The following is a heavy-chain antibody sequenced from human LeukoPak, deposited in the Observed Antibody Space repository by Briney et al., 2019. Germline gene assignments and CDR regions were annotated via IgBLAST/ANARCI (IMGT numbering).Heavy chain of an antibody. J-gene: IGHJ4*02. CDR2: ISSCSSTI. CDR3: AKFGSSWSY. CDR1: GFTFSSYS. V-gene: IGHV3-48*04. Sequence: GGSLRLSCAASGFTFSSYSMNWVRQAPGKGLEWVSYISSCSSTIYYADSVKGRFTISRDNAKNSLYLQMNSLRAEDTAVYYCAKFGSSWSYWGQGTLVTVSS. D-gene: IGHD6-13*01.